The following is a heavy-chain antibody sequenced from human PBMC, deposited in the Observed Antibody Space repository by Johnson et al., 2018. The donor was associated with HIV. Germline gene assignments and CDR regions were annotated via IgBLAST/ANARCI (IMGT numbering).Heavy chain of an antibody. J-gene: IGHJ3*02. V-gene: IGHV3-30-3*01. CDR1: GFTFSSYA. CDR2: MSYDGSKK. CDR3: TAHYRNAFDI. Sequence: QVQLVESGGGVVQPGRSLRLSCAVSGFTFSSYAMHRVRQAPGKGLEWVAVMSYDGSKKYYADSVKGRFTISRDNSKNTLYLQMNSLKTEDTALYYCTAHYRNAFDIWGQGTMVTVSS. D-gene: IGHD1-26*01.